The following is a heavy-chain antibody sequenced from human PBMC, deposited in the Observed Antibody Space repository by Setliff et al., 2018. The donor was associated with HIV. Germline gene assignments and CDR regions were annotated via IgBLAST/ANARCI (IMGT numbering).Heavy chain of an antibody. Sequence: SETLSLTCTVAGGSSPSGNYFWSWIRQPAGKGLEWIGHMYTDGSTNYNPSFKSRVTISADTSKNQFSLKLSSVTAADTAVYYCARDSRWLQFPYFDSWGQGTPVTVAS. CDR1: GGSSPSGNYF. CDR2: MYTDGST. CDR3: ARDSRWLQFPYFDS. D-gene: IGHD5-12*01. V-gene: IGHV4-61*09. J-gene: IGHJ4*01.